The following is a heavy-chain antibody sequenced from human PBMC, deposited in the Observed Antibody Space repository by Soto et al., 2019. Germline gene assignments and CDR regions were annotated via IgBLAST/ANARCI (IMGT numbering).Heavy chain of an antibody. J-gene: IGHJ4*02. Sequence: LRLSCAASGFTVSSNYMSWVRQAPGKGLEWVSVIYSGGSTYYADSVKGRFTISRDNSKNTLYLQMNSLRAEDTAVYYCARWDVDIVATPMVGYFDYWGQGTLVTVSS. CDR1: GFTVSSNY. D-gene: IGHD5-12*01. CDR2: IYSGGST. V-gene: IGHV3-53*01. CDR3: ARWDVDIVATPMVGYFDY.